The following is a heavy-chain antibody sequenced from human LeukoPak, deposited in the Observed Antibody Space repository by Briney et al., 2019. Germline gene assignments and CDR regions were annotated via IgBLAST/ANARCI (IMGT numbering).Heavy chain of an antibody. CDR3: ARSDDDLGVRYYYGMDV. Sequence: ASVKVSCKASGYTFTSYYMHWVRQAPGQGLEWMGIINPSGGSTSYAQKFQGRVTMTRDTSTSTVYMELSSLRSEDTAVYYCARSDDDLGVRYYYGMDVWGQGTTVTVSS. CDR1: GYTFTSYY. CDR2: INPSGGST. D-gene: IGHD3-10*01. J-gene: IGHJ6*02. V-gene: IGHV1-46*01.